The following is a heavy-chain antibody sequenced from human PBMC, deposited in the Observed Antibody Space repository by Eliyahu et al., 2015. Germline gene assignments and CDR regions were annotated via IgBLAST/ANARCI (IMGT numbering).Heavy chain of an antibody. CDR3: ARDYSAATTKFDY. CDR1: GYXISSGYY. Sequence: QVQLQESGPGLVRPSEXLSLTCAVSGYXISSGYYWGWIRXPPGKGLEWVGNXYXRGTTYYXPSLKSRVTISVDTSKNQFSLKLSSVTAADTAMYYCARDYSAATTKFDYWGQGTLVTVPS. V-gene: IGHV4-38-2*02. D-gene: IGHD4-17*01. J-gene: IGHJ4*02. CDR2: XYXRGTT.